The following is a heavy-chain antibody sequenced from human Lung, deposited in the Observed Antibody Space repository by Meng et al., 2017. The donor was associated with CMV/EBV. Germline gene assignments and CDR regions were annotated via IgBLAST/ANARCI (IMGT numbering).Heavy chain of an antibody. V-gene: IGHV3-49*04. Sequence: SCSTSGFTFGDYAMNWVRQAPGKGLEWVGFIRSKAYGGTTEHAASVKGRFTISRDDSKSIAYLRMNSLKTEDTAVYYCVRLGGYCSSTSCYYYGMDVXGQGXTVTVSS. CDR2: IRSKAYGGTT. D-gene: IGHD2-2*01. CDR1: GFTFGDYA. CDR3: VRLGGYCSSTSCYYYGMDV. J-gene: IGHJ6*02.